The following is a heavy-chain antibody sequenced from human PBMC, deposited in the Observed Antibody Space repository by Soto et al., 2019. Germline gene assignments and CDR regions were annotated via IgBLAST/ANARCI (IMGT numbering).Heavy chain of an antibody. Sequence: QVQLVQSGAEVKKPGASVKVSCKASGYTFTSYGISWVRQAPGQGLEWMGWISAYNGNTNYAQKLQGRVTMTTDTSRSTAYMELRSLRCDDKAVYYCVVGAPPYYFDYWGQGTLVTVSS. CDR3: VVGAPPYYFDY. CDR1: GYTFTSYG. J-gene: IGHJ4*02. D-gene: IGHD2-15*01. V-gene: IGHV1-18*01. CDR2: ISAYNGNT.